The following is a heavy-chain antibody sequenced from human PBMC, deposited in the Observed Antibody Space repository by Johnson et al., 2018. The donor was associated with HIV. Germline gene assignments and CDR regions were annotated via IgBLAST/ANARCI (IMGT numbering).Heavy chain of an antibody. Sequence: VQLVESGGVVVQPGGSLRLSCAASGFTFSDYYMSWIRQAPGKGLEWVGRIKSKTDGGTTDYAAPVKGRFTISRDDSKNTLYLQMNSLRAEDTAVYYCARACRDGYTCDVYDIWGQGTMLTVSS. CDR1: GFTFSDYY. J-gene: IGHJ3*02. D-gene: IGHD5-24*01. CDR3: ARACRDGYTCDVYDI. CDR2: IKSKTDGGTT. V-gene: IGHV3-15*01.